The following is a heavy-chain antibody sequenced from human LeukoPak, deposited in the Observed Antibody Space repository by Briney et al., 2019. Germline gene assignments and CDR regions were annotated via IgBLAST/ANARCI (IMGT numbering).Heavy chain of an antibody. V-gene: IGHV3-23*01. CDR3: AKENNGPAAISAMVDY. CDR2: ISGSGGST. J-gene: IGHJ4*02. CDR1: GFTFSSYA. Sequence: PGGSLRLSCAASGFTFSSYAMSWVRQAPGKGLEWVSAISGSGGSTYYADSVKGRFTISRDNSKNTLYLQMSSLRAEDTAVNYCAKENNGPAAISAMVDYWGQGTLVTVSS. D-gene: IGHD2-2*01.